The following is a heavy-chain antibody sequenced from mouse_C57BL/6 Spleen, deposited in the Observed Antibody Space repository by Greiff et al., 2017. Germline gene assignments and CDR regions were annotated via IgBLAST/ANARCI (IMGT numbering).Heavy chain of an antibody. Sequence: VQLQQSGAELMKPGASVKLSCKATGYTFTGYWIEWVKQRPGHGLEWIGEILPGSGCTNYNEKFKGKATFTADTSSNTAYMQLSSLTAEDSAIYYSARSTTVVFGYWGQGTTLTVSS. J-gene: IGHJ2*01. CDR2: ILPGSGCT. V-gene: IGHV1-9*01. D-gene: IGHD1-1*01. CDR3: ARSTTVVFGY. CDR1: GYTFTGYW.